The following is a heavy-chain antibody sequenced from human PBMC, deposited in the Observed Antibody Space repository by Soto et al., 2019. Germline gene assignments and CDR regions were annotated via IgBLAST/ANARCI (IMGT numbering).Heavy chain of an antibody. V-gene: IGHV1-58*01. CDR2: IVVGSGNT. CDR3: AADAANYDFWSGFSRPSGMDV. J-gene: IGHJ6*02. CDR1: GFTFTSSA. Sequence: SVKVSCKASGFTFTSSAVQSVRQARGQRLEWIGWIVVGSGNTNYAQKLQERVTITRDMSTSTAYMELSSLRSEDTAVYYCAADAANYDFWSGFSRPSGMDVWGQGTTVTVSS. D-gene: IGHD3-3*01.